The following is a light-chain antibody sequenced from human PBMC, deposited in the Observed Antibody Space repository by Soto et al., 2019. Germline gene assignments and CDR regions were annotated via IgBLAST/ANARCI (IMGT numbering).Light chain of an antibody. CDR1: SSNIGSGYD. J-gene: IGLJ2*01. Sequence: QSVLTQPPSVSAAPGKRVTISCTGSSSNIGSGYDVNWYQHVPGTAPKLLIYRNTNRPSGIPGRFSGSKSGTSASLAITGHQAEDEADYYCQSYDSGNVIFGGGTKLTVL. V-gene: IGLV1-40*01. CDR3: QSYDSGNVI. CDR2: RNT.